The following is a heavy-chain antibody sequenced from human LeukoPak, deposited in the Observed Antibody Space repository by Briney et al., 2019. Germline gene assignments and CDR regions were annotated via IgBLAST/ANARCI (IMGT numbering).Heavy chain of an antibody. CDR2: INAGNGNT. CDR1: EYTFSNSG. V-gene: IGHV1-3*01. J-gene: IGHJ5*02. D-gene: IGHD3-10*01. Sequence: ASVKVSCKTSEYTFSNSGLHWVRQAPGQSLEWMGWINAGNGNTKYSQKFQDRLTITRDTSASTVYMELNSLKSEDTAMYYCARGRGLIGTSRFDPWGQGTLVIVSS. CDR3: ARGRGLIGTSRFDP.